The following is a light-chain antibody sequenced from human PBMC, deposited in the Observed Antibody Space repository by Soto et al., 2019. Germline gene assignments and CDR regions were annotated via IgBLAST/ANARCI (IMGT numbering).Light chain of an antibody. CDR1: QSVSNY. CDR3: QQYGSSPIT. V-gene: IGKV3-11*01. Sequence: EIVLTQSPATLSLSPGEGATLSCRASQSVSNYLAWYQQIPGQAPRLLIYDASKRATGIPVRFSGSGSGTDFTLTISSLEPEDFAVYYCQQYGSSPITFGQGTRLEIK. CDR2: DAS. J-gene: IGKJ5*01.